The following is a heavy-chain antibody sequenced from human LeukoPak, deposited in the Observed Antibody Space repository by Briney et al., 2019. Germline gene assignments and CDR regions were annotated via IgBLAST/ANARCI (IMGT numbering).Heavy chain of an antibody. Sequence: GRTLGLSCAASGFTFSSYEMNWVRKAAGKGLEWVSYSSSSGTLIYNADSGKGRFTISRDNARNLLYLQMNSLSAEDTAVYYCARKYCSSTSCLFDYWGQGTLVTVSS. V-gene: IGHV3-48*03. CDR1: GFTFSSYE. J-gene: IGHJ4*02. CDR3: ARKYCSSTSCLFDY. D-gene: IGHD2-2*01. CDR2: SSSSGTLI.